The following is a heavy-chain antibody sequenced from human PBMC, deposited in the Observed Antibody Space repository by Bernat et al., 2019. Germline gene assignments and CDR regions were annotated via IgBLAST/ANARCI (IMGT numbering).Heavy chain of an antibody. J-gene: IGHJ3*02. CDR3: GREKTMIVVGDAFDI. CDR2: IWYDGSNK. V-gene: IGHV3-33*01. CDR1: GFTFSSYG. D-gene: IGHD3-22*01. Sequence: QVQVVESGGGVIQPGGSLRLSCAASGFTFSSYGMHWVRQAPGKGLEWVAVIWYDGSNKYYADSVKGRFTISRDNSKNTLYLQMNSLRAEDTAVYYCGREKTMIVVGDAFDIWGQGTMVTVSS.